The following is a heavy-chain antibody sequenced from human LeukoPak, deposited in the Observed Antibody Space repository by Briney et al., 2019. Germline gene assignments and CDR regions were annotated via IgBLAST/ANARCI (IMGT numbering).Heavy chain of an antibody. CDR2: ISGSGGST. Sequence: PGGSLRLSCAASGFTFSSYAMSWVRQAPGKGLEGVSAISGSGGSTYYADSVKGRFTISRDNSKNTLYLQMNSLRAEDTAVYYCAKAPYGGYDYGFNYWGQGTLVTVSS. D-gene: IGHD5-12*01. CDR3: AKAPYGGYDYGFNY. J-gene: IGHJ4*02. V-gene: IGHV3-23*01. CDR1: GFTFSSYA.